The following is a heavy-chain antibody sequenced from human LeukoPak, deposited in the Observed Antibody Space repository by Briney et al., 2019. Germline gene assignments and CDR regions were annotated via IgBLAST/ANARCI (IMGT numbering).Heavy chain of an antibody. V-gene: IGHV3-23*01. D-gene: IGHD6-19*01. CDR2: ISGSGGST. CDR1: GFTFSSCA. CDR3: ARDASSGWPNYFDY. J-gene: IGHJ4*02. Sequence: GGSLRLSCAASGFTFSSCAMSWVRQAPGKGLEWVSVISGSGGSTYYADSVRGRFTISRDNSKNTLFLQMNSLRAEDTAVYYCARDASSGWPNYFDYWGQGTLVTVSS.